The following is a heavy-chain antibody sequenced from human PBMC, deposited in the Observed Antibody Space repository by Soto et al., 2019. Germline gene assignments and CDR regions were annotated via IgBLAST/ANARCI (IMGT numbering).Heavy chain of an antibody. Sequence: QVHLVQSGAEVKKPGASVKVSCKASEYTFTSYGLIWVRQAPGQGLEWMGWVRPYNGNTQYPQRLQGRVTMTTDTSTSTAYMELRSLRSDDTAVYYCARAELYGMDVSGQGTTVTVSS. CDR2: VRPYNGNT. D-gene: IGHD3-10*01. CDR1: EYTFTSYG. V-gene: IGHV1-18*01. CDR3: ARAELYGMDV. J-gene: IGHJ6*02.